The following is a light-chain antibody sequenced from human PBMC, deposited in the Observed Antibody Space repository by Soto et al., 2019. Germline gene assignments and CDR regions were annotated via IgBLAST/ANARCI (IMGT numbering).Light chain of an antibody. CDR2: DAS. V-gene: IGKV3-11*01. Sequence: EIVLTQSPATLSLSPGERATLSCRASQSVSSYLAWYQQKPGQAPRLLIYDASNRATGIPARFSGSGSGTDFTLTISSLEPEDFAVYYCQQRSTPFTFGPGTKVDF. CDR1: QSVSSY. J-gene: IGKJ3*01. CDR3: QQRSTPFT.